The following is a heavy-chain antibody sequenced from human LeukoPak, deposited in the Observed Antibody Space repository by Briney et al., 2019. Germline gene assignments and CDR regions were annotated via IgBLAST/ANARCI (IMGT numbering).Heavy chain of an antibody. CDR3: AKDRADSSGYYSLFDY. V-gene: IGHV3-23*01. J-gene: IGHJ4*02. D-gene: IGHD3-22*01. Sequence: PGGSLRLSCAASGFIFSSYSMNWVRQAPGKGLEWVSSISGSGGSTYYADSVKGRFTISRDNSKNTLYLQMNSLRAEDTAVYYCAKDRADSSGYYSLFDYWGQGTLVTVSS. CDR2: ISGSGGST. CDR1: GFIFSSYS.